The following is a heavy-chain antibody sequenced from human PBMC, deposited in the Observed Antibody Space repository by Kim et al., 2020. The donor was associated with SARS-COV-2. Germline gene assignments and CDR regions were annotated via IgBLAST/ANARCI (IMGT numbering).Heavy chain of an antibody. J-gene: IGHJ4*02. CDR3: ARSWCYYGLAAYTDY. CDR2: IYYTGTT. D-gene: IGHD3-10*01. Sequence: SETLSLTCTVSGVSIGSSSISTRSYYWDWIRQPPGKGLEWLGNIYYTGTTYYNPYLESRVTISVDTSNNQFSLKLSSVTAADTSVYYCARSWCYYGLAAYTDYWGQGTVVSVSS. CDR1: GVSIGSSSISTRSYY. V-gene: IGHV4-39*07.